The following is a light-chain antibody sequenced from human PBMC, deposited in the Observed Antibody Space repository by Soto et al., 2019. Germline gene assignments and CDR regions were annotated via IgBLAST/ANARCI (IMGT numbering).Light chain of an antibody. CDR2: GAS. Sequence: EIVLTQSSGTLSLSPGERATLSCRASQSVSSSYLAWYQQKPGQAPRLLIYGASSRATGIPGRFSGSGSGTDFTLTISRLEPEDFAVYYCQQYGRSPFTFGPGTKVDIQ. J-gene: IGKJ3*01. CDR1: QSVSSSY. V-gene: IGKV3-20*01. CDR3: QQYGRSPFT.